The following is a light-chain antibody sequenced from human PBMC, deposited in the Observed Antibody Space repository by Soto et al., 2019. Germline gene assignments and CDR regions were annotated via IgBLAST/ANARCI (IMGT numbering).Light chain of an antibody. CDR2: GAF. CDR1: QSVSTNY. CDR3: QQYGSSTRT. V-gene: IGKV3-20*01. J-gene: IGKJ1*01. Sequence: EIVLTQSPGTLSLSPGERATLSCRASQSVSTNYLAWYQQKPGQAPWIVIYGAFNRAGGVPDRFSGSVSGTDFNLTISRLEPEDCAVYECQQYGSSTRTFGQGTKVDIK.